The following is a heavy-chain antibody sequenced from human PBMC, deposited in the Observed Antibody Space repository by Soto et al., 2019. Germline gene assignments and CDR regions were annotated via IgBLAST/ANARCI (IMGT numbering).Heavy chain of an antibody. V-gene: IGHV3-30-3*01. J-gene: IGHJ4*02. Sequence: QVLLVESGGGVVQPGGSLRLSCAASEFTFSTYPMHWVRQAPGKGLEWVAVISHDEGNKYYGDSMKGRFTISRDNSKNPLYLQMNSRRGDDTAVFYCGRGASAFWVGYPKINFFDSWGQGTMVTVSS. CDR1: EFTFSTYP. CDR3: GRGASAFWVGYPKINFFDS. D-gene: IGHD3-3*01. CDR2: ISHDEGNK.